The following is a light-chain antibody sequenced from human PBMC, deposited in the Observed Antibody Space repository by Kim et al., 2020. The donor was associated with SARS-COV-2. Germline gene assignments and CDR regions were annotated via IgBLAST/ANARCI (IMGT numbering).Light chain of an antibody. Sequence: ASVGDRVTIACRAGQTINRYLNWYQQRPRKAPTLLIYGASNLQSGVPSRFNGSGSGTDFTLTINSLQPEDFSTYYCQQSYSNPRTFGRGTKVDIK. CDR1: QTINRY. CDR3: QQSYSNPRT. J-gene: IGKJ1*01. V-gene: IGKV1-39*01. CDR2: GAS.